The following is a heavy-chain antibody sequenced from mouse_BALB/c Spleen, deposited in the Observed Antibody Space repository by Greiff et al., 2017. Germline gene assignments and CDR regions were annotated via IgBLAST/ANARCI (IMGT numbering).Heavy chain of an antibody. D-gene: IGHD2-1*01. J-gene: IGHJ4*01. CDR3: AGGNYDAMDY. CDR1: GYAFTNYL. CDR2: INPGSGGT. Sequence: VKLQESGAELVRPGTSVKVSCKASGYAFTNYLIEWVKQRPGQGLEWIGVINPGSGGTNYNEKFKGKATLTADKSSSTAYMQLSSLTSDDSAVYFCAGGNYDAMDYWGQGTSVTVSS. V-gene: IGHV1-54*01.